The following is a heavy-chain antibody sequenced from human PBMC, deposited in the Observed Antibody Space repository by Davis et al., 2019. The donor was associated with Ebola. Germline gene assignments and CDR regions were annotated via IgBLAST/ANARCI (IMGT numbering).Heavy chain of an antibody. V-gene: IGHV3-23*01. Sequence: GESLKISCAASGFTFRDFGMTWVRQTPEKGLECVSAISRSGDSTDYAASVKGRSTISRDNSKNMLYLQMNSLRAEDTAVYYCAKDRDGYSSSWFFDYWGQGTLVTVSS. CDR2: ISRSGDST. D-gene: IGHD6-13*01. CDR3: AKDRDGYSSSWFFDY. J-gene: IGHJ4*02. CDR1: GFTFRDFG.